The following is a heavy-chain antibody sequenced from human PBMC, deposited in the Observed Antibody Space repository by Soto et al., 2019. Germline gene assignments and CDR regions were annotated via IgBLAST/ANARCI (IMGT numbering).Heavy chain of an antibody. J-gene: IGHJ5*02. CDR1: GFTFSSYA. Sequence: GGSLRLSCAASGFTFSSYAMHWVRQAPGKGLEWVAVISYDGSNKYYADSVKGRFTISRDNSKNTLYLQMNSLRAEDTAVYYCARSPYYYDSYLGFWFDPWGRGTLVTV. D-gene: IGHD3-22*01. CDR3: ARSPYYYDSYLGFWFDP. V-gene: IGHV3-30-3*01. CDR2: ISYDGSNK.